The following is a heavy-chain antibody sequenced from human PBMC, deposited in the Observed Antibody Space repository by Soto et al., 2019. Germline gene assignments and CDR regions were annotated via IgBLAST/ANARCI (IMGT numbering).Heavy chain of an antibody. CDR2: LSYDGGNK. CDR3: AKPYYYDSRAYYYFDH. V-gene: IGHV3-30*18. D-gene: IGHD3-22*01. J-gene: IGHJ4*02. CDR1: GFSFSSFG. Sequence: GSLRLSCAASGFSFSSFGVHWVRQAPGKGLEWVAILSYDGGNKYYADSVKGRFTISRDNSKNTLYLQMNNLRAEDTAVYYCAKPYYYDSRAYYYFDHWGQGTLVTVSS.